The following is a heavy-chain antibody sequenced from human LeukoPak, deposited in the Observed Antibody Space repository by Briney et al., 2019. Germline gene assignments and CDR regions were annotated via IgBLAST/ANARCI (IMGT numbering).Heavy chain of an antibody. V-gene: IGHV4-59*01. D-gene: IGHD1/OR15-1a*01. Sequence: SETLSLTCTVSGGSISSYYWSWIRQPPGKGLEWIGYIYYSGSTNYNPSLKSRVTISVDTSKNQFSLKLSSVTAADTAVYYCAKDLAGYYPNNNFDYWGQGTLVTVSS. J-gene: IGHJ4*02. CDR3: AKDLAGYYPNNNFDY. CDR2: IYYSGST. CDR1: GGSISSYY.